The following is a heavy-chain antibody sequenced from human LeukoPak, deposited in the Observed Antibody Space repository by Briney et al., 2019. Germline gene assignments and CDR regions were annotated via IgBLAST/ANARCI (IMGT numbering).Heavy chain of an antibody. V-gene: IGHV3-21*01. CDR3: ARDRDCSGGSCYSGFDY. CDR1: GFTFSSYS. CDR2: ISSSSSSYI. D-gene: IGHD2-15*01. Sequence: GGSLRLSCAASGFTFSSYSMNWVRQAPGKGLEWVSSISSSSSSYIYYADSVKGRFTISRDNAKNSLYLQMNSLRAEDTAVYYCARDRDCSGGSCYSGFDYWGQGTLVTVSS. J-gene: IGHJ4*02.